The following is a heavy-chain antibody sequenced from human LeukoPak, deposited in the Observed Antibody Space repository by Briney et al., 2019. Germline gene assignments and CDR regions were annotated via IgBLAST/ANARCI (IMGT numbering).Heavy chain of an antibody. V-gene: IGHV3-21*01. Sequence: GGSLRLSCAASGFTFSSYSMNWVRQAPGKGLEWVSSISSSSSYIYYADSVKGRFTISRDNAKNSLYLQMNSLRAEDTAVYYCARDQTYGDYWYFDLWGRGTLVTVSS. J-gene: IGHJ2*01. CDR1: GFTFSSYS. CDR3: ARDQTYGDYWYFDL. D-gene: IGHD4-17*01. CDR2: ISSSSSYI.